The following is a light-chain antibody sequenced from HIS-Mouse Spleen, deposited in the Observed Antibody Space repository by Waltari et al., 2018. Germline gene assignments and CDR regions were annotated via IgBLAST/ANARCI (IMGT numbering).Light chain of an antibody. CDR2: EVS. J-gene: IGLJ2*01. Sequence: QSALTQPPSASGSPGQSVTISCTGTSSDVVGYNYVSWYQQPPGKAPKLMIYEVSKRPSGVPDRFSGSKSGNTASLTVSGLQAEDEADYYCSSYAGSNNLVFGGGTKLTVL. CDR3: SSYAGSNNLV. CDR1: SSDVVGYNY. V-gene: IGLV2-8*01.